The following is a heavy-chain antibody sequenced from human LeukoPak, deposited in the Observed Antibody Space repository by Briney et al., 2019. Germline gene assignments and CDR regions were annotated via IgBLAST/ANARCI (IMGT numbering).Heavy chain of an antibody. CDR2: MNPNSGNT. D-gene: IGHD6-19*01. CDR3: ARAPMYSSGWYGIDY. Sequence: ASVKVSCKASGYTFTSYDINWVRQATGRGLECMGWMNPNSGNTGYAQKFQGRVTMTRNTSISTAYMELSSLRSDDTAVYYCARAPMYSSGWYGIDYWGQGTLVTVSS. J-gene: IGHJ4*02. V-gene: IGHV1-8*01. CDR1: GYTFTSYD.